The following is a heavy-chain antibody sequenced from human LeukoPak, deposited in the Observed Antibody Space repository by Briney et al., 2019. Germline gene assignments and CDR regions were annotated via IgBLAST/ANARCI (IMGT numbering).Heavy chain of an antibody. CDR3: AREDPQTTVPEGMDV. Sequence: PGGSLRLSCAASGFTFSSYWMHWVRQAPGKGLVLVSRINSDGSSTNYADSVKGRFTISRDNSKNTLYLQMNSLRAEDTAVYYCAREDPQTTVPEGMDVWGQGTTVTVSS. J-gene: IGHJ6*02. D-gene: IGHD4-17*01. V-gene: IGHV3-74*01. CDR2: INSDGSST. CDR1: GFTFSSYW.